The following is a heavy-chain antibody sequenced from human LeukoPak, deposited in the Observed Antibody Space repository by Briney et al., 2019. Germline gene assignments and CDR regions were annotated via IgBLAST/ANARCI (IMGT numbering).Heavy chain of an antibody. CDR1: GFTFSSYW. Sequence: GGSLRLSCAASGFTFSSYWMHWVRQAPGKGLVWVSRINSDGSSTSYADSVKGRFTISRDNAKNTLYLQMNSLRAVDTAVYYCAREGMGSSSWYQYYYYMDVWGKGTTVTVSS. CDR2: INSDGSST. CDR3: AREGMGSSSWYQYYYYMDV. V-gene: IGHV3-74*01. D-gene: IGHD6-13*01. J-gene: IGHJ6*03.